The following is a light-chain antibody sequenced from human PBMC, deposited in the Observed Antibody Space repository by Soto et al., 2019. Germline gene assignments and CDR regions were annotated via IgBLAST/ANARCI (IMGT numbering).Light chain of an antibody. CDR2: DVS. CDR3: SSYTSSSTLVV. J-gene: IGLJ2*01. V-gene: IGLV2-14*01. CDR1: SSDVGGYNY. Sequence: QSALTQPASVSGSPGQTITISCTGTSSDVGGYNYVSWYQQHPGTAPKLMIYDVSNRPSGVSNRFSGSKSGNTASLPISGLQAEDEDEYYCSSYTSSSTLVVFGGGTKLTVL.